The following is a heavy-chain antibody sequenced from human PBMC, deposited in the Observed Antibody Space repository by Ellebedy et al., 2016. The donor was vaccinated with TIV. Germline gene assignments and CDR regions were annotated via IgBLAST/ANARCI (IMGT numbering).Heavy chain of an antibody. J-gene: IGHJ6*02. V-gene: IGHV5-51*01. CDR1: GDTFTSYW. CDR3: ARVPGFGELSSNVMDV. CDR2: IYPADSDT. Sequence: GESLKISCKGSGDTFTSYWIGWVRQMPGKGLEWRGIIYPADSDTKYSPSFQGQVTFSADRSISTAYLQWSSLKASDTAMYYCARVPGFGELSSNVMDVWGQGTTVTVSS. D-gene: IGHD3-10*01.